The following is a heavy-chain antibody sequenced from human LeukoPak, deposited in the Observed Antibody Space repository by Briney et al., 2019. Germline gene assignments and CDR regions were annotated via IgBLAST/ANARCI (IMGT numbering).Heavy chain of an antibody. CDR1: DFTVSSNY. Sequence: PGGSLRLSCAASDFTVSSNYMSWIRQAPGKGLEWLSYISSSRTYREYADPVKGRFTISRDRNSLYLQMNSLRAEDTAVYYCARSTTSGGNNGVLDYWGQGTLVTVSS. J-gene: IGHJ4*02. V-gene: IGHV3-11*03. CDR2: ISSSRTYR. D-gene: IGHD5-12*01. CDR3: ARSTTSGGNNGVLDY.